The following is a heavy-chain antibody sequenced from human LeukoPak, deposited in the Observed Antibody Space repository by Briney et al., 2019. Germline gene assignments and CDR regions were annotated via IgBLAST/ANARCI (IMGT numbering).Heavy chain of an antibody. CDR3: ARDRYCSSTSCYDDY. D-gene: IGHD2-2*01. V-gene: IGHV3-30-3*01. J-gene: IGHJ4*02. CDR2: ISYDGSNK. CDR1: GFTFSSYA. Sequence: GGSLRLSCAASGFTFSSYAMHWVRQAPGKGLEWVAVISYDGSNKYYADSVKGRFTISRDNSKNTLYLQMNSPRAEDTAVYYCARDRYCSSTSCYDDYWGQGTLVTVSS.